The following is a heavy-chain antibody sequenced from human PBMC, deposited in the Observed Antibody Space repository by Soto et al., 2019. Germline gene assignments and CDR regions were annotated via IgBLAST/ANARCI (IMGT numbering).Heavy chain of an antibody. CDR1: GGSISSYY. V-gene: IGHV4-59*01. D-gene: IGHD5-12*01. CDR3: AAQRWLQLGTFDY. Sequence: ETLSLTCTVSGGSISSYYWSWIRQPPGKGLEWIGYIYYSGSTNYNPSLKSRVTISVDTSKNQFSLKLSSVTAADTAVYYCAAQRWLQLGTFDYRGQGTRVTVS. CDR2: IYYSGST. J-gene: IGHJ4*02.